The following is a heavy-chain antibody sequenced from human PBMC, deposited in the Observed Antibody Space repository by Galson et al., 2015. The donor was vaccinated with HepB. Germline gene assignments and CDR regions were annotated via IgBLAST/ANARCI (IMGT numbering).Heavy chain of an antibody. CDR3: AKVVGGVTDAFDI. Sequence: SLRLSCAASGFTFLNYAMHWVRQAPGEGLEWVSVISGNGANTYYTDSVKGRFTIFRDNSQNTVYLQMNSLRAEDTALYYCAKVVGGVTDAFDIWGQGTMVTVSS. D-gene: IGHD3-16*01. CDR2: ISGNGANT. V-gene: IGHV3-23*01. CDR1: GFTFLNYA. J-gene: IGHJ3*02.